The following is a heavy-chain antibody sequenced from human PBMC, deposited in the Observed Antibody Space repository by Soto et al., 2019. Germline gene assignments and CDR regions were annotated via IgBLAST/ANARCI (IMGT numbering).Heavy chain of an antibody. CDR1: GDSVSSNSAA. J-gene: IGHJ4*02. D-gene: IGHD3-16*02. Sequence: SQTLSLTCAISGDSVSSNSAAWNWIRQSPSRGLEWLGRTFYRSKWYNDYAVSVKSRITINPDTSKNQFSLQLNSVTPEDTAVYYCARGPGVYIWGSYRYRPSQSHQFDYWGQGTLVTVSS. V-gene: IGHV6-1*01. CDR2: TFYRSKWYN. CDR3: ARGPGVYIWGSYRYRPSQSHQFDY.